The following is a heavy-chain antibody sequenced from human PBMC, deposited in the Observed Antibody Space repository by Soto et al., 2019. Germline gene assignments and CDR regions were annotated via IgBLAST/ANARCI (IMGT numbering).Heavy chain of an antibody. Sequence: EVHLVESEGGLVQRGGSLRLSCAASGFTFNYYWMHWVRQAPGQGLVWVSHIHSDGSSTTYADSVKGRFTISRDNAKNPLYLQMNSLRAEDTAVYYCARGDKGGFDLWGQGTTVTVSS. D-gene: IGHD2-21*02. CDR2: IHSDGSST. CDR1: GFTFNYYW. J-gene: IGHJ3*01. CDR3: ARGDKGGFDL. V-gene: IGHV3-74*01.